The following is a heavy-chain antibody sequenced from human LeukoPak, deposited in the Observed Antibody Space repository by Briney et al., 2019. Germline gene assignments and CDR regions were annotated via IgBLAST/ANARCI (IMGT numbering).Heavy chain of an antibody. CDR1: GYTFTNYG. CDR3: ARDSSYGDYVPSIDY. CDR2: INAYNGNT. V-gene: IGHV1-18*01. J-gene: IGHJ4*02. Sequence: ASVKVSCKASGYTFTNYGISWVRQAPGQGLEWMGWINAYNGNTNYAQKLQGRVTMTTDTSTSAAYMELRSLRSDDTAVYYCARDSSYGDYVPSIDYWGQGTLVTVSS. D-gene: IGHD4-17*01.